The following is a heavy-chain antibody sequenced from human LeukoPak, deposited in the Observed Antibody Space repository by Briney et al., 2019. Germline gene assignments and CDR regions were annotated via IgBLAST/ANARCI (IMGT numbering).Heavy chain of an antibody. CDR2: IKQDRSEK. Sequence: GGSLRLSCAASGFTFTNYWMSWVRQAPGKGLEWVANIKQDRSEKYYVDSVKGRFTTSRDNARNSLHLQMNSLRAEDTAVYYCSRWGTYSSSWLGAFDIWGQGTMVTVSS. CDR1: GFTFTNYW. CDR3: SRWGTYSSSWLGAFDI. V-gene: IGHV3-7*05. J-gene: IGHJ3*02. D-gene: IGHD6-13*01.